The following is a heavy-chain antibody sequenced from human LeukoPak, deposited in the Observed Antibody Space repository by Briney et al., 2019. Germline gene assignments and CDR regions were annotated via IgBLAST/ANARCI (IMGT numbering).Heavy chain of an antibody. CDR1: GFTFSSYE. Sequence: PGGSLRLSCAASGFTFSSYEMNWVRQAPGKGLEWVSYISSSGSTIYYADSVKGRFTISRDNAKNSLYLQMNSLRAEDTAVYYCARDWGGFPQTKSLDYWGQGTLVTVSS. D-gene: IGHD3-16*01. V-gene: IGHV3-48*03. CDR2: ISSSGSTI. J-gene: IGHJ4*02. CDR3: ARDWGGFPQTKSLDY.